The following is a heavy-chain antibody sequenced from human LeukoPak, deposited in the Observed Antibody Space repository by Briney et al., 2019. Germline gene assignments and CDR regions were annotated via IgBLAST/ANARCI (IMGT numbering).Heavy chain of an antibody. CDR3: ARDLGHRTDY. V-gene: IGHV1-46*01. J-gene: IGHJ4*02. CDR1: GYTFTSYY. D-gene: IGHD1-1*01. Sequence: ASVKVSXKASGYTFTSYYMHWVRQAPGQGLEWIGIINPSGGSTSYAQKFQGRVTMTRDTSTSTVYMELSSLRSEDTAVYYCARDLGHRTDYWGQGTLVTVSS. CDR2: INPSGGST.